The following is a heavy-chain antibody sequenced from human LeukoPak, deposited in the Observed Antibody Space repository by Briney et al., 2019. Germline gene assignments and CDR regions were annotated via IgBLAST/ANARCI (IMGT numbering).Heavy chain of an antibody. CDR1: GGSISSGGYY. Sequence: PSETLSLTCTVSGGSISSGGYYWSWIRQHPGKGLEWIGYIYYSGSTYYNPSLKSGVTISVDTSKNQFSLKLSSVTAADTAVYYCARERIDSGYDFDAFDIWGQGTMVTVSS. J-gene: IGHJ3*02. CDR2: IYYSGST. CDR3: ARERIDSGYDFDAFDI. V-gene: IGHV4-31*03. D-gene: IGHD5-12*01.